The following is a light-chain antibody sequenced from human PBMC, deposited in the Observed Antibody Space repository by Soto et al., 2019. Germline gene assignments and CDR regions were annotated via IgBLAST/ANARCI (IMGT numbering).Light chain of an antibody. V-gene: IGKV3-11*01. J-gene: IGKJ1*01. CDR2: DAS. CDR1: QSVSSY. CDR3: QQRHNWPIT. Sequence: EIVLTQSPATLSLSPGERATLSCRASQSVSSYLAWYQQKPGQAPRLLIYDASNRATGIPARFSGSGSGTDFTLTISSLEPADFGVYYCQQRHNWPITFGQGTKVDI.